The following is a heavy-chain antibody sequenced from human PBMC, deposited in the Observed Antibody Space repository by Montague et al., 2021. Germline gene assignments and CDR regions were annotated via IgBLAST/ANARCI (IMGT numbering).Heavy chain of an antibody. CDR2: RRHMSEWYN. Sequence: CAISGDSVGIVELRWRSKEQSSAIGPPWLGGRRHMSEWYNEYAISVKSRITVNPDTSKNQFSLLLNFVTPEDTAVYYWAIGLQKRLDPWGQGTLVTVSS. CDR1: GDSVGIVELR. CDR3: AIGLQKRLDP. J-gene: IGHJ5*02. V-gene: IGHV6-1*01. D-gene: IGHD2-21*01.